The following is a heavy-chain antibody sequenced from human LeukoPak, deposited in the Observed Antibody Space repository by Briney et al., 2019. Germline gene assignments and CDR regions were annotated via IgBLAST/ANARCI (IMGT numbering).Heavy chain of an antibody. CDR1: GFTFSNYW. CDR2: INKDGSIT. Sequence: GGSLRLSCVASGFTFSNYWMHWVRQAPGKGPEGVSRINKDGSITNFADSVKGRFTISRDNAKNTVYLQMNSLRVEDTAVYYCAREYSSSSTAFYWGQGTLVTVSS. J-gene: IGHJ4*02. CDR3: AREYSSSSTAFY. V-gene: IGHV3-74*01. D-gene: IGHD6-6*01.